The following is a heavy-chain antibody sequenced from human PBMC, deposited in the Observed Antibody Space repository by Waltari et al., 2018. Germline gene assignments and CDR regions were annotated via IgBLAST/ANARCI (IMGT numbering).Heavy chain of an antibody. J-gene: IGHJ6*03. CDR3: ASGGSLRQPGVYYYYYMDV. CDR2: IYYSGST. D-gene: IGHD2-15*01. CDR1: GGSISSHS. V-gene: IGHV4-59*11. Sequence: QVQLQESGPGLVKPSETLSLTCTVSGGSISSHSWSWLRQPPGKGLEWIGYIYYSGSTNYNPSLKSRVTISVDTSKNQFSLKLSSVTAADTAVYYCASGGSLRQPGVYYYYYMDVWGKGTTVTVSS.